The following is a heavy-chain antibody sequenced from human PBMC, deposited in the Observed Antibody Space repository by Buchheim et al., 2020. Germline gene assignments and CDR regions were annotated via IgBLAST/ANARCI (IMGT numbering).Heavy chain of an antibody. V-gene: IGHV3-11*04. Sequence: VHVVQSGGGLVRPGGSLRLSCAASTFIVTSTYMSWVRQAPGKGLEWVSYISSSGSTIYYADSVKGRFTISRDNAKKSLYLQMNSLRAEDTAVYYCARALPRDGMDVWGQGTT. CDR1: TFIVTSTY. CDR3: ARALPRDGMDV. J-gene: IGHJ6*02. CDR2: ISSSGSTI.